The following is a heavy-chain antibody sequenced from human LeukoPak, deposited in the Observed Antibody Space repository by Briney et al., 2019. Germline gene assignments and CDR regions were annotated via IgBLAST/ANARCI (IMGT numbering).Heavy chain of an antibody. CDR3: ARDSGSYQVDY. CDR1: GGSISTYY. V-gene: IGHV4-59*01. J-gene: IGHJ4*02. CDR2: IYYSGST. D-gene: IGHD1-26*01. Sequence: SETLSLTCTVSGGSISTYYWSWIRQPLGKGLEWIGYIYYSGSTNYNHSIKSRVTISVETSKNQFSLKLSSVTAADTAVYYCARDSGSYQVDYWGQGTLVTVSS.